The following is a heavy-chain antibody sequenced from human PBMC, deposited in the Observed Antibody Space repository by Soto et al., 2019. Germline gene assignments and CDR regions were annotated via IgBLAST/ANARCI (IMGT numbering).Heavy chain of an antibody. CDR3: ARDGYYDSSGYYENWFDP. CDR2: ISAYNGNT. CDR1: GYTFSSYY. Sequence: ASVKVSCKASGYTFSSYYMNWVRQAPGQGLEWMGWISAYNGNTNYAQKLQGRVTMTTDTSTSTAYMELRSLRSDDTAVYYCARDGYYDSSGYYENWFDPWGQGTLVTVS. D-gene: IGHD3-22*01. J-gene: IGHJ5*02. V-gene: IGHV1-18*04.